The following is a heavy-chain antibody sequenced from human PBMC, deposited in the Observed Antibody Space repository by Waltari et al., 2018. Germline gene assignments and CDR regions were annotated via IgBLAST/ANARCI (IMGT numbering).Heavy chain of an antibody. CDR1: GYTFTAYY. D-gene: IGHD1-1*01. V-gene: IGHV1-2*02. J-gene: IGHJ4*02. CDR2: INSTTGDS. Sequence: QVHLVQSGAEVKQPGASVRVSCKTSGYTFTAYYPHWVRQAPGQGLEWMAWINSTTGDSQSAQTFEGRVTVTRDTSLTTAYLELSGLRSDDTALYYCARETLPGNKIIDYWGQGTLVTVSS. CDR3: ARETLPGNKIIDY.